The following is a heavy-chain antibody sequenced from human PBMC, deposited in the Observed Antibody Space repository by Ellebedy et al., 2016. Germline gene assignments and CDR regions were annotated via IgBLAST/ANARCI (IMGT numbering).Heavy chain of an antibody. V-gene: IGHV3-21*01. CDR3: ARDGSEWSRDY. J-gene: IGHJ4*02. CDR1: GFIFNIAG. D-gene: IGHD3-3*01. CDR2: IVFSGTAT. Sequence: GESLKISCAASGFIFNIAGMTWVRQAPGKGLEWVATIVFSGTATYYSDSVKGRFIISRDNAKNSLFLQMNSLRVEDTAVYYWARDGSEWSRDYWGQGTLVTVSS.